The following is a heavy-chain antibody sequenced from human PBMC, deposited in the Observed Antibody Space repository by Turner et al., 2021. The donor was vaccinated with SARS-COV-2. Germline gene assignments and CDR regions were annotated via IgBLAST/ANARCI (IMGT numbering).Heavy chain of an antibody. CDR2: IYSGGST. D-gene: IGHD2-15*01. V-gene: IGHV3-53*01. CDR3: ARDLGGLRFDY. Sequence: EVQLVDSGGGLIQPGGSLRLSCAASGFTVSSNYMSWVRQAPGKGLEWVSVIYSGGSTFYADAVKGRFTISRDNSKNTLYLQMNSLRAEDTAVYYCARDLGGLRFDYWGQGTLVTVSS. CDR1: GFTVSSNY. J-gene: IGHJ4*02.